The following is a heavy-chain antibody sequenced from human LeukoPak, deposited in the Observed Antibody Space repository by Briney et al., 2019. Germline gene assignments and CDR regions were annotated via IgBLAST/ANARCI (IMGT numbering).Heavy chain of an antibody. D-gene: IGHD2-15*01. Sequence: AGGSLKLSCAASGFTFSGSAMHWVRQASGKGLEWVGRIRSKANSYATAYAASVKGRLTISRDDSKNTAYLQMNSLKTEDTAVYYCTRDLGPAATWGQGTLVTVSS. CDR2: IRSKANSYAT. CDR3: TRDLGPAAT. CDR1: GFTFSGSA. J-gene: IGHJ4*02. V-gene: IGHV3-73*01.